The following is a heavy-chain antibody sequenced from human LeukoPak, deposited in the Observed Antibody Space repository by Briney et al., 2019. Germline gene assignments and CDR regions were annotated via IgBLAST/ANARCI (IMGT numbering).Heavy chain of an antibody. Sequence: PSEALSLTCIVSGGSISSNDYYWGWIRQSPGKGLEWIGSISYIGSTYYNPSLKSRITMSINTSKNQFSLQMTYVIAADTAVYYCARVGAPYYFDYWGQGTLVTVSS. D-gene: IGHD1-26*01. J-gene: IGHJ4*02. CDR2: ISYIGST. CDR1: GGSISSNDYY. CDR3: ARVGAPYYFDY. V-gene: IGHV4-39*02.